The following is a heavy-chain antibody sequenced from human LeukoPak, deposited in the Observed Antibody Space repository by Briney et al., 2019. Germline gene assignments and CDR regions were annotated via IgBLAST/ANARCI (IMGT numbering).Heavy chain of an antibody. V-gene: IGHV3-23*01. Sequence: GGSLRLSCVASGFIFTNFAVSWVRQAPGKGLEWVSAITGNTGSTNYADSVKGRFTISKDNSRNTLYLQMNSLRAEDTAVYYCAKAPGSYYQMEYFQHWGQGTLVTVSS. D-gene: IGHD3-10*01. CDR3: AKAPGSYYQMEYFQH. J-gene: IGHJ1*01. CDR1: GFIFTNFA. CDR2: ITGNTGST.